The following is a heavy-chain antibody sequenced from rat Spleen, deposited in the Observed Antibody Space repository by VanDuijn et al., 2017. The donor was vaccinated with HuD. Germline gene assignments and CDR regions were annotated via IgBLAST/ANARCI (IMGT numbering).Heavy chain of an antibody. D-gene: IGHD1-11*01. V-gene: IGHV4-2*01. J-gene: IGHJ2*01. CDR1: GFNFNDYW. Sequence: EVKLVESGGGLVQPGRSLKLSCAASGFNFNDYWMGWVRQAPGKGLQWIGEIYKDSSTINYTPSLKDKFTISRDKAQNTLYLRMNKLGSEDTAIYYCGRAATEGLDYWGQGVMVTVSS. CDR2: IYKDSSTI. CDR3: GRAATEGLDY.